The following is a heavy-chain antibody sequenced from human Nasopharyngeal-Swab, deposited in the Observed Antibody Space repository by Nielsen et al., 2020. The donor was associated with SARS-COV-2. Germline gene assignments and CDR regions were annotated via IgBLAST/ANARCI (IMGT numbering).Heavy chain of an antibody. V-gene: IGHV1-69*13. CDR2: IIPVLRTT. CDR1: GGTFSRHA. D-gene: IGHD6-19*01. Sequence: SVKVSCKPSGGTFSRHAIHWVRQAPGQGLVWMGGIIPVLRTTKYAPKFQGRVSITADESTSTAYMELSSLRSEDTALFYCATLGEVSGLDYWGQGSLVTVSS. J-gene: IGHJ4*02. CDR3: ATLGEVSGLDY.